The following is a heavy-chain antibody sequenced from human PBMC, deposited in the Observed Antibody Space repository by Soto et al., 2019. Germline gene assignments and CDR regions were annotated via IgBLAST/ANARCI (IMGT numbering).Heavy chain of an antibody. Sequence: EVQLVESGGGLVKPGGSLRLSCAASGFTFSNAWMSWVRQAPGKGLEWVGRIKSKTDGGTTDYAAPVKGRFTISRDDSKNTLYLQMNSPKTEDTAVYYCTTGQTLPAALARYYYYYYYMDVWGKGTTVTVSS. CDR3: TTGQTLPAALARYYYYYYYMDV. CDR2: IKSKTDGGTT. V-gene: IGHV3-15*01. CDR1: GFTFSNAW. J-gene: IGHJ6*03. D-gene: IGHD6-13*01.